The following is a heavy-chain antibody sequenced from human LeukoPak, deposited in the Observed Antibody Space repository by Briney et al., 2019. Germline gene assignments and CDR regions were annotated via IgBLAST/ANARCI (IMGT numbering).Heavy chain of an antibody. CDR1: GYSISSGYH. D-gene: IGHD1-1*01. V-gene: IGHV4-38-2*02. CDR2: IYHSGST. J-gene: IGHJ5*02. CDR3: ARLETLEFEPQWFDP. Sequence: SETLSLTCTVSGYSISSGYHWGWIRQPPGKGLEWIGTIYHSGSTYYNPSLKSRVTISVDTSKNQFSLKLTSVTAADTAVYYCARLETLEFEPQWFDPWGQGTLVSVSS.